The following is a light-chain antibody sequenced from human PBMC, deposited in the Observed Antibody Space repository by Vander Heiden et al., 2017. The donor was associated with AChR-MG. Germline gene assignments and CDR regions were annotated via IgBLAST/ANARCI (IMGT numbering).Light chain of an antibody. Sequence: QSVLTQPPSVSGAPGQSVTISCTGTTSNIGAGYNVHWYQQLPGRAPTLVSYDAVSRPSGVPDRFSGSKSATSASLAITGLQAEDEADYDCQSYDNSLSGFYVLGTGTKVTVL. J-gene: IGLJ1*01. CDR1: TSNIGAGYN. V-gene: IGLV1-40*01. CDR2: DAV. CDR3: QSYDNSLSGFYV.